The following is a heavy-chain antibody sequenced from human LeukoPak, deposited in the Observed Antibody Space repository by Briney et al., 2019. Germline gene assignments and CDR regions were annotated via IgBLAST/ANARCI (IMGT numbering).Heavy chain of an antibody. J-gene: IGHJ4*02. D-gene: IGHD3-22*01. CDR3: ARGGSSGYRGYYFDY. V-gene: IGHV4-30-2*01. CDR1: GYSISSGYP. CDR2: IYHSGST. Sequence: SETLSLTCTVSGYSISSGYPWSWIRQPPGKGLEWIGYIYHSGSTYYNPSLKSRVTISVDRSKNQFSLKLSSVTAADTAVYYCARGGSSGYRGYYFDYWGQGTLVTVSS.